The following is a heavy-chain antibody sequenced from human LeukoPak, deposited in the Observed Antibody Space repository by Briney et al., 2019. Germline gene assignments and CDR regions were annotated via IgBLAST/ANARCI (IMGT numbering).Heavy chain of an antibody. J-gene: IGHJ4*02. CDR2: ISGSGGST. CDR1: GFTFSSYA. D-gene: IGHD1-26*01. Sequence: GGSLRLSCAASGFTFSSYAMSWVRQAPGKGLEWVSAISGSGGSTCYADSVKGRFTISRDNSKNTLYLQMNSLRAEDTAVYYCAKVIIRWELATGFDYWGQGTLVTVSS. V-gene: IGHV3-23*01. CDR3: AKVIIRWELATGFDY.